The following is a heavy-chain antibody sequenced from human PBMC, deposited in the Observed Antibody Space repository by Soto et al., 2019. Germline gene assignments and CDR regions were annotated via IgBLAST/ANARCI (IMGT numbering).Heavy chain of an antibody. D-gene: IGHD2-2*01. CDR3: AKSRGNIVVVPAAFRGDYYYYGMDV. CDR2: ISYDGTDE. J-gene: IGHJ6*02. Sequence: PGGSLRLSCAASGFSFSSYGMHWVRQAPGKGLEWVAMISYDGTDEYYADSVKGRFTISRDNSKNAVYLQMNSLRAEDTAVYYCAKSRGNIVVVPAAFRGDYYYYGMDVWGQGTTVTVSS. CDR1: GFSFSSYG. V-gene: IGHV3-30*18.